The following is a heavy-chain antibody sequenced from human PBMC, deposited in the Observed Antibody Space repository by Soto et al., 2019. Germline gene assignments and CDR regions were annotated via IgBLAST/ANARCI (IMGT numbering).Heavy chain of an antibody. CDR3: ARHVEYCSGGSCYRFYYYYGMDV. V-gene: IGHV5-51*01. D-gene: IGHD2-15*01. CDR2: IYPGDSDT. Sequence: PGESLKISCKGSGYSFTSYWIGWVRQMPGKGLEWMGIIYPGDSDTRYSPSFQGQVTISADKSISTAYLQWSSLKASDTAMYYCARHVEYCSGGSCYRFYYYYGMDVWGPGTTVTVSS. J-gene: IGHJ6*02. CDR1: GYSFTSYW.